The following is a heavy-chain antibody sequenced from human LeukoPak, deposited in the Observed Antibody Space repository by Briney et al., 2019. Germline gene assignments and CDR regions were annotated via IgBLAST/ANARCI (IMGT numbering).Heavy chain of an antibody. Sequence: GGSLRLSCAASGFAFSSYALSWVRQAPGKGLEWVSGISGSGGSTYYADSVKGRFTISRDNSKNTLYLQMNSLRAEDTAVYYCAKEASIAGRPTGYWGQGTLVTVSS. CDR2: ISGSGGST. J-gene: IGHJ4*02. CDR3: AKEASIAGRPTGY. CDR1: GFAFSSYA. D-gene: IGHD6-6*01. V-gene: IGHV3-23*01.